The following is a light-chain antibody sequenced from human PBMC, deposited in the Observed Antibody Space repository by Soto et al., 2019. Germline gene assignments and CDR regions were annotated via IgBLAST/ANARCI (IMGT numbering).Light chain of an antibody. J-gene: IGKJ1*01. CDR3: QQYNSYSTWT. V-gene: IGKV1-5*01. CDR1: QSISSW. Sequence: DIQMTQSPSTLSASVGDRVTITCRASQSISSWLAWYQQKPGKAPKLLIYDASSLESGVPSRFSGSGCGTEFTLTISSLQPDDFETYYCQQYNSYSTWTFGQGTKVEIK. CDR2: DAS.